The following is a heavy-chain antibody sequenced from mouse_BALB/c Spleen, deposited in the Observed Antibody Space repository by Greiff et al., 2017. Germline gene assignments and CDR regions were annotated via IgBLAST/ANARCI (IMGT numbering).Heavy chain of an antibody. Sequence: EVKVVESGGGLVKPGGSLKLSCAASGFTFSSYAMSWVRQTPEKRLEWVATISSGGSYTYYPDSVKGRFTISRDNAKNTLYLQMSSLRSEDTAMYYCARQGITTVVATRFDYWGQGTTLTVSS. D-gene: IGHD1-1*01. J-gene: IGHJ2*01. CDR1: GFTFSSYA. CDR2: ISSGGSYT. V-gene: IGHV5-9-3*01. CDR3: ARQGITTVVATRFDY.